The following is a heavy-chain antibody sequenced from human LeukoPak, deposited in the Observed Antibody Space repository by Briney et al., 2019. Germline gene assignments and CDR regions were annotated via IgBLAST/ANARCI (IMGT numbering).Heavy chain of an antibody. CDR2: THSSGTT. CDR1: GGSISSFY. V-gene: IGHV4-59*12. J-gene: IGHJ4*03. D-gene: IGHD3-3*01. CDR3: AGVLRVEMVVMY. Sequence: SETLSLTCTVAGGSISSFYWGWIRQPPGKGVEWIGHTHSSGTTNYNPSLKSRGTISVDTTKSQFSLKLSATSAADTAVYLSAGVLRVEMVVMYWGDGTLVSVSS.